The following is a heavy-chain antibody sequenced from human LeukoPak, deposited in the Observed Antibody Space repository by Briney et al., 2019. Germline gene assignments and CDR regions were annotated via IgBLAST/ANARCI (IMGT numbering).Heavy chain of an antibody. J-gene: IGHJ4*02. D-gene: IGHD6-19*01. CDR1: GFTFSSYA. CDR2: ISGSGGST. CDR3: AKLFRGRVSSGWYYFDY. V-gene: IGHV3-23*01. Sequence: GGSLRLSCAASGFTFSSYAMSWVRQAPGRGLEWVSAISGSGGSTYYADSVKGRFTISRDNSKNTLYLQMNSLRAEDTAVYYCAKLFRGRVSSGWYYFDYWGQGTLVTVSS.